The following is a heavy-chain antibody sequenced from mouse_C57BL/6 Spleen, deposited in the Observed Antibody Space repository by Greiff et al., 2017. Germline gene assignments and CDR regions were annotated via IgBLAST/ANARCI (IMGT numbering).Heavy chain of an antibody. CDR3: ARAGTAQATDYFDY. J-gene: IGHJ2*01. CDR1: GYTFTSYW. V-gene: IGHV1-55*01. D-gene: IGHD3-2*02. Sequence: QVQLKQPGAELVKPGASVKMSCKASGYTFTSYWITWVKQRPGQGLEWIGDIYPGSGSTNYNEKFKSKATLTVDTSSSTAYMQLSSLTSEDSAVYYCARAGTAQATDYFDYWGQGTTLTVSS. CDR2: IYPGSGST.